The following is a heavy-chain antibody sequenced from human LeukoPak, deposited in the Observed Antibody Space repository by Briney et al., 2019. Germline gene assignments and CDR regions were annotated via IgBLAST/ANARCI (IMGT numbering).Heavy chain of an antibody. Sequence: AASVKVSCKASGYTFTSYGISWVRQAPGQGLEWMGWISAYNGNTNYAQKLQGRVTMTTDTSTSTAYMELRSLRSDDTAVYYCARVSHGIAAASWFDPWGQGTLVTVSS. J-gene: IGHJ5*02. D-gene: IGHD6-13*01. CDR1: GYTFTSYG. CDR2: ISAYNGNT. V-gene: IGHV1-18*01. CDR3: ARVSHGIAAASWFDP.